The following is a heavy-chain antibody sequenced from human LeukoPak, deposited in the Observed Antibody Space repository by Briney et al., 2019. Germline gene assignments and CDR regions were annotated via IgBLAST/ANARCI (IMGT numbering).Heavy chain of an antibody. Sequence: GGSLRLSCAASGFTVSSNYMSWVRQAPGKGLEWVSVIYSGGSTYYADSVKGRFTISRDNSENTLYLQMNSLRAEDTAVYYCARDATPYYYYMDVWGKGTTVTVSS. V-gene: IGHV3-53*01. CDR1: GFTVSSNY. J-gene: IGHJ6*03. CDR3: ARDATPYYYYMDV. CDR2: IYSGGST.